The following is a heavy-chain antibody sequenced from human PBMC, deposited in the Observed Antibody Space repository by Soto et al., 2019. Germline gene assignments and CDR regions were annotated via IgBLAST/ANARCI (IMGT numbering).Heavy chain of an antibody. V-gene: IGHV3-30*18. J-gene: IGHJ1*01. CDR3: AKNKAAAGTEYFQH. D-gene: IGHD6-13*01. Sequence: QVQLVESGGGVVQPGRSLRLSCAASGFTFSSYGMHWVRQAPGKGLEWVAVISYDGSNKYYADSVKGRFTISRDNTKKTLYLQMNSLRDEDTAVYYCAKNKAAAGTEYFQHWGQGTLVTVSS. CDR1: GFTFSSYG. CDR2: ISYDGSNK.